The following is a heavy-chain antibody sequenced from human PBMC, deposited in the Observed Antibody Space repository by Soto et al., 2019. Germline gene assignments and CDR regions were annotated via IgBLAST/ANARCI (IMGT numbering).Heavy chain of an antibody. V-gene: IGHV4-30-2*01. CDR3: ARVPGP. D-gene: IGHD3-10*01. Sequence: QLQLQESGSGLVKPSQTLSLTCAASGGSISSGGYSWSWIRQPPGKGLEWIGYIYHSGSTYYNPFLKSRVTLTVDRPKNQVSLELSSVTAADTAVYYCARVPGPWGQGPLVTVSS. CDR2: IYHSGST. CDR1: GGSISSGGYS. J-gene: IGHJ5*02.